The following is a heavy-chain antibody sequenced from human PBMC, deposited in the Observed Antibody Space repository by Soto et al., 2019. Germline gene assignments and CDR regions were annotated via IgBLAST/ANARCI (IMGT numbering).Heavy chain of an antibody. CDR1: GYSFTNYW. V-gene: IGHV5-10-1*01. J-gene: IGHJ4*02. CDR2: IDPSDSYT. CDR3: ARLSTATTVLFERDY. Sequence: GESLKISCKCSGYSFTNYWISWVRQMPGKGLEWMGRIDPSDSYTNYSPSFQGHVTISADKSISTAYLQWSSLKASDTAMYFCARLSTATTVLFERDYWGQGTLVTVSS. D-gene: IGHD4-17*01.